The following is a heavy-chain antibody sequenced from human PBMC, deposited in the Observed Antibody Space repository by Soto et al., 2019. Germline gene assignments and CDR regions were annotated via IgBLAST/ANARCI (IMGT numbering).Heavy chain of an antibody. Sequence: SETLSLTCPVSGGSINSADYYWSWIRQPPGKGLEWIGYIYHRGSIYNNPSLSSLLSILVDLSKILFSLKLSSVTAADTVVYYCAAVAPRKLTFPFYGVDVWGQGTTVTLSS. D-gene: IGHD3-16*01. J-gene: IGHJ6*02. V-gene: IGHV4-30-4*01. CDR1: GGSINSADYY. CDR2: IYHRGSI. CDR3: AAVAPRKLTFPFYGVDV.